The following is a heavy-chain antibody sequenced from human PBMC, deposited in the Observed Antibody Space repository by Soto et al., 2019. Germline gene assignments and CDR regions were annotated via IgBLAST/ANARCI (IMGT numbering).Heavy chain of an antibody. CDR3: ARDDVSDYYGSGSYQA. J-gene: IGHJ4*02. Sequence: EVQLVESGGGLVQPGGSLRLSCAASGFTFSSYWMSWVSQAPGKGLEWVANIKQDGSEKYYVDSVKGRFTISRDNAKNSLYLQMNSLRAEDTAVYYCARDDVSDYYGSGSYQAWGQGTLVTVSS. D-gene: IGHD3-10*01. CDR2: IKQDGSEK. V-gene: IGHV3-7*01. CDR1: GFTFSSYW.